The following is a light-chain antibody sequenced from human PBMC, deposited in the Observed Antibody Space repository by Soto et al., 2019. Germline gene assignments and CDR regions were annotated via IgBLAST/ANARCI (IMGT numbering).Light chain of an antibody. CDR1: QTIGTN. CDR2: AAT. J-gene: IGKJ2*01. Sequence: DIQMTQSPSSLSASVGDRVTITCRASQTIGTNLNWYQQKPGKAPKLLIYAATNLQSGIPSRFSGSGSGTDFTLTISSLQPGDFATYYCQKSYYIPYTFGQGTKLEI. CDR3: QKSYYIPYT. V-gene: IGKV1-39*01.